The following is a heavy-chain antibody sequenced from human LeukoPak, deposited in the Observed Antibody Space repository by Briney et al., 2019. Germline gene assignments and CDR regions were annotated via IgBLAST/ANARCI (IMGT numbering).Heavy chain of an antibody. V-gene: IGHV4-59*01. J-gene: IGHJ4*02. CDR1: GGSINSYY. Sequence: PSETLSLTCTVSGGSINSYYWTWIRQPPGKGLEWIGYIHYSGSTNYNPSLKSRVTISVDTSKNQFSLRLTSVTAADTAVYYCARVRDFRIDYWGQGTLVTVSS. CDR2: IHYSGST. D-gene: IGHD1-14*01. CDR3: ARVRDFRIDY.